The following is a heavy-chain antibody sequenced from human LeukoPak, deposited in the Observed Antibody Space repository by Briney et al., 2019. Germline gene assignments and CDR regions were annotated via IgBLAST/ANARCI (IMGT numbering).Heavy chain of an antibody. Sequence: GGSLRLSCAASGFTFSSYCMSWVRQAPGKGLEWVSALSTGGGSTYYADSVKGRFTISRDNSKNTLYLQMNSLRAEDTAAYYCAKDRVVVTAIFLDYWGQGAQVSVSS. CDR1: GFTFSSYC. CDR2: LSTGGGST. CDR3: AKDRVVVTAIFLDY. J-gene: IGHJ4*02. D-gene: IGHD2-21*02. V-gene: IGHV3-23*01.